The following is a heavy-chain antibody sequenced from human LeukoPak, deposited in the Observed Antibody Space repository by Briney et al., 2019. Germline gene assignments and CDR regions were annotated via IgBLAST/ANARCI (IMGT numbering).Heavy chain of an antibody. D-gene: IGHD3-10*01. CDR3: ATLVGGFGELLSPNEIWFDP. CDR1: GGSFSGYY. CDR2: INHSGST. J-gene: IGHJ5*02. V-gene: IGHV4-34*01. Sequence: KASETLSLTCAVYGGSFSGYYWSWIRQPPGKGLEWIGEINHSGSTNYNPSLKSRVTISVDTSKNQFSLKLSSVTAADTAVYYCATLVGGFGELLSPNEIWFDPWGQGTLVTVSS.